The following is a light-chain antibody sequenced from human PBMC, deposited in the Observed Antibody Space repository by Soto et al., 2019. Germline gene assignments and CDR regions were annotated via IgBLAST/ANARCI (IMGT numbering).Light chain of an antibody. Sequence: EIVMTQSPATLSVSPGERATLSCRASQSVSIDLAWYQQTPGQAPRLLIYGASNRATGIPARFSGSGSETDFTLTISSLEPEDSAVYYCQQRSNWPSLTFGGGTRLEIK. CDR1: QSVSID. CDR2: GAS. J-gene: IGKJ5*01. CDR3: QQRSNWPSLT. V-gene: IGKV3-11*01.